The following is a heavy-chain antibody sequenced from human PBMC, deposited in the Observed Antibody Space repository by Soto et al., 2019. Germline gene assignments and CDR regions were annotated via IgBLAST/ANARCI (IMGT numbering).Heavy chain of an antibody. CDR1: GFTFRDYY. Sequence: GGSLRLSCAASGFTFRDYYMSWIRQAPGKGLEWVSYISTSGDTIYYADSVKGRFTVSRDNAKNSLYLQMRTLRAEDTAVYFCVRDPVASTQRWGQGTLVTVSS. CDR2: ISTSGDTI. V-gene: IGHV3-11*01. CDR3: VRDPVASTQR. J-gene: IGHJ1*01. D-gene: IGHD6-19*01.